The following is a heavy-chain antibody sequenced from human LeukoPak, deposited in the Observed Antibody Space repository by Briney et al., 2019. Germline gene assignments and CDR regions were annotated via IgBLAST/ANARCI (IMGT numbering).Heavy chain of an antibody. Sequence: SETLSLTCAVYGGSFSGYYWTWIRQPPGKGPEWIGEINHSGSTNYNPSLKSRVTISVDTSKNQFSLKVSSVTAADTAVYYCARGPSFRRALDYWGQGTLVTVSS. CDR1: GGSFSGYY. J-gene: IGHJ4*02. D-gene: IGHD2/OR15-2a*01. CDR2: INHSGST. CDR3: ARGPSFRRALDY. V-gene: IGHV4-34*01.